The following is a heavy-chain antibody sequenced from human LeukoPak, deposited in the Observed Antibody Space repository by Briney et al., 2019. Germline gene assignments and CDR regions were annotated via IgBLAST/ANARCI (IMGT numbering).Heavy chain of an antibody. CDR3: TKERELFWGHDAYDV. CDR1: GFTFDLHA. D-gene: IGHD1-26*01. V-gene: IGHV3-23*01. J-gene: IGHJ3*01. Sequence: GGSLRLSCETSGFTFDLHAMGWVRQAPGKGLGWVSGISGSGGATFYADSVKGRFNITRDKSTKTLYLQMHNLGAEDTALYYCTKERELFWGHDAYDVWGQGTMVTVSS. CDR2: ISGSGGAT.